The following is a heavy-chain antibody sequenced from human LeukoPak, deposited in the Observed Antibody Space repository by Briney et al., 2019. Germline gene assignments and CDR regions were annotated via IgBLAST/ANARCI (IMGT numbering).Heavy chain of an antibody. CDR3: AKAQYPDTSMVAYYYYGMDV. D-gene: IGHD5-18*01. Sequence: PGGSLRLSCAASAFTFSSYAMSWVRQAPGKGLEWVSVISGSSDTTYYADSVKGRFNISRDNSKNILNLQMNSLRAEDTAVYYCAKAQYPDTSMVAYYYYGMDVWGQGTLVTVSS. CDR1: AFTFSSYA. J-gene: IGHJ6*02. CDR2: ISGSSDTT. V-gene: IGHV3-23*01.